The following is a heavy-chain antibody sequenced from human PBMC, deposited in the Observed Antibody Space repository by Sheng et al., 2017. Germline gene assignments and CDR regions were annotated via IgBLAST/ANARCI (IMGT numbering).Heavy chain of an antibody. CDR3: ATGDYDSRYYFDY. CDR2: IHSDGSSS. Sequence: EVQLVESGGGLVQSGGSLRLSCAASGLTFSTYWMHWVRQAPGKGLVWVSRIHSDGSSSTYADSVKGRFTISRDNANNTLYLQMNSLRAEDTAVYYCATGDYDSRYYFDYWGQGTLVTVSS. CDR1: GLTFSTYW. V-gene: IGHV3-74*03. J-gene: IGHJ4*02. D-gene: IGHD2-21*02.